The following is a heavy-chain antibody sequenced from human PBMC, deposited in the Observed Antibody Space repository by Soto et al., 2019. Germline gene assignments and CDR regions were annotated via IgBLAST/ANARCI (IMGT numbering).Heavy chain of an antibody. J-gene: IGHJ4*02. V-gene: IGHV3-21*01. CDR2: ISSSSSYI. D-gene: IGHD3-3*01. Sequence: EVQLVESGGGLVKPGGSLRLSCAASGFTFSSYSMNWVREAPGKGLEWVSSISSSSSYIYYADSVKGRFTISRDNAKNSLYLQMNSLRAEDTAVYYCAIGLYYDFWSGYFPGQFEYWGQGTLVTVSS. CDR3: AIGLYYDFWSGYFPGQFEY. CDR1: GFTFSSYS.